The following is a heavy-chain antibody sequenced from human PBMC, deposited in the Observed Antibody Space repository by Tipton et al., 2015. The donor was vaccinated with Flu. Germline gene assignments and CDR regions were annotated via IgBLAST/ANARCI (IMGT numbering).Heavy chain of an antibody. Sequence: QVQLVQSGAELKKPGASVKVSCQGSGYSFTAHYMHWVRQAPGQGLEWMGWINANDNGTRYPQKFQGRVSMTRDTSISTVYMELTRLSSDDTAVYYCARDGAGYNGAFDMWGQGTMVIVSS. D-gene: IGHD5-24*01. CDR3: ARDGAGYNGAFDM. V-gene: IGHV1-2*02. CDR1: GYSFTAHY. CDR2: INANDNGT. J-gene: IGHJ3*02.